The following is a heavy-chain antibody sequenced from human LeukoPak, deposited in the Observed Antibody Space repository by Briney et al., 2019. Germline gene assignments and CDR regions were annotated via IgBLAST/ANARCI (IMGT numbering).Heavy chain of an antibody. V-gene: IGHV4-34*01. D-gene: IGHD3-10*01. CDR1: GGSFSGYF. J-gene: IGHJ4*02. CDR2: INHSGST. CDR3: ARVTPDYYGSGSPFDY. Sequence: SETLSLTCAVYGGSFSGYFWSWIRQPPGKGLEWIGEINHSGSTNYNPSLKSRVTISVDTSKNQFSLKLSSVTAADTAVHYCARVTPDYYGSGSPFDYWGQGTLVTVSS.